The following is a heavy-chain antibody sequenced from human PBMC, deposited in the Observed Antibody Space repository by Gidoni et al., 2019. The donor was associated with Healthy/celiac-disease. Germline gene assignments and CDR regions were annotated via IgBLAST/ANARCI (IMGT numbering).Heavy chain of an antibody. J-gene: IGHJ1*01. Sequence: QVQLQQWGAGLLKPSETLSLPCAVYGGSFSGYYWSWIRQPPGKGLEWIGEINHSGSTNYNPSLKSRVTISVDTSKNQFSLKLSSVTAADTAVYYCARGGVAARSEYFQHWGQGTLVTVSS. D-gene: IGHD6-6*01. CDR2: INHSGST. CDR3: ARGGVAARSEYFQH. CDR1: GGSFSGYY. V-gene: IGHV4-34*01.